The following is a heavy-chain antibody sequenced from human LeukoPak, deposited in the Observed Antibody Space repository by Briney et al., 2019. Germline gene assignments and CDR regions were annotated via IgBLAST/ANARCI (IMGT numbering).Heavy chain of an antibody. CDR3: ARGRGGFYYYYMDV. CDR2: INPNSGGT. J-gene: IGHJ6*03. V-gene: IGHV1-2*02. CDR1: GYTFTGYY. Sequence: ASVKVSCKASGYTFTGYYMHWVRQAPGQGLEWIGWINPNSGGTNYAQKFQGRVTMTRDTSISTAYMELSRLRSDDTAVYYCARGRGGFYYYYMDVWGKGTTVTVSS.